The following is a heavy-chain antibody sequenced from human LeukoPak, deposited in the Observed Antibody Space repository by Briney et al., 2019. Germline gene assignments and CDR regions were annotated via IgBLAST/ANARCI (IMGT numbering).Heavy chain of an antibody. J-gene: IGHJ3*02. Sequence: SETLSLTCAVYGRSFSGYYWSWIRQPPGKGLEWIGEINHSGSTNYNPSLKSRVTISVDTSKNQFSLKLSSVTAADTAVYYCARLRGAFDIWGQGTMVTVSS. CDR1: GRSFSGYY. CDR3: ARLRGAFDI. D-gene: IGHD3-10*01. CDR2: INHSGST. V-gene: IGHV4-34*01.